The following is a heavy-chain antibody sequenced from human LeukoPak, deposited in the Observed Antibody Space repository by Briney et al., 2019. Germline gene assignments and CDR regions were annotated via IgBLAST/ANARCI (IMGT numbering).Heavy chain of an antibody. D-gene: IGHD4-17*01. CDR3: AKVPLNRRDYGDYYVYFDY. J-gene: IGHJ4*02. Sequence: TGGSLRLSCAASGFTFSSYAMHWVRQAPGKGLEWVAVISYDGSNKYYADSVKGRFTISRDNSKNSLYLQMNSLRAEDTALYYCAKVPLNRRDYGDYYVYFDYWGQGTLVTVSS. V-gene: IGHV3-30-3*01. CDR1: GFTFSSYA. CDR2: ISYDGSNK.